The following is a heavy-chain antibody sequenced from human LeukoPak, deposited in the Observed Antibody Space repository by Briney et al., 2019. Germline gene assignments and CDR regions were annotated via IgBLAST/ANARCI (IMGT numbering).Heavy chain of an antibody. CDR2: ISSSAAYI. CDR3: ARSLLGSCTGGTCYIDYYGMDV. V-gene: IGHV3-21*01. Sequence: PGRSLRLSCAASGFTFSSYGIHWVRQAPGKGLEWVSSISSSAAYIFYADSLKGRFTISRDNAKNSLYLQMNSLRAEDTAVYYCARSLLGSCTGGTCYIDYYGMDVWGQGTTVTVSS. D-gene: IGHD2-15*01. J-gene: IGHJ6*02. CDR1: GFTFSSYG.